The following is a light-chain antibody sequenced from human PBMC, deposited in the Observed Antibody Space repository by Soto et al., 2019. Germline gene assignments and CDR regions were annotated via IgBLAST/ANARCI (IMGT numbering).Light chain of an antibody. CDR3: QQYDTSPLT. V-gene: IGKV3-20*01. CDR1: QSVTSSY. Sequence: EIVLTQSPGTLSLSPGETATLSCRASQSVTSSYLAWYQQKPGQAPRLLIYGASSRATGIPDRFSGSGSGTDFTLTISRLEPEDLAVYYCQQYDTSPLTFGGGTRVDIK. J-gene: IGKJ4*02. CDR2: GAS.